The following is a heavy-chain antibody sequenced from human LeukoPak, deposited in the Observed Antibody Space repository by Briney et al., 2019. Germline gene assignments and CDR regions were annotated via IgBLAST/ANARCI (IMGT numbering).Heavy chain of an antibody. D-gene: IGHD3-22*01. Sequence: ASVKVSCKASGCTFSSYAISWVRQAPGQGLEWMGGIIPIFGTANYAQKFQGRVTITADESTSTAYMELSSLRSEDTAVYYCARETYYDSSGYMVYWGQGTLVTVSS. CDR2: IIPIFGTA. V-gene: IGHV1-69*13. CDR3: ARETYYDSSGYMVY. J-gene: IGHJ4*02. CDR1: GCTFSSYA.